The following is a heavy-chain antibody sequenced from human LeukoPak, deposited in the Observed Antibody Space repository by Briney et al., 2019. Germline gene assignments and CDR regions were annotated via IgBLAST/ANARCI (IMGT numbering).Heavy chain of an antibody. J-gene: IGHJ4*02. D-gene: IGHD3-22*01. CDR1: GYTFTGYY. V-gene: IGHV1-2*02. CDR3: ARDGHDSSGYYEDY. Sequence: GASVKVSCKASGYTFTGYYMHWVRQAPGQGLEWMGWINPNSGGSSYAQKFQGRVTMTRDTSIRTVYMELNSLRSDDTAVYYCARDGHDSSGYYEDYWGQGTLVTVSS. CDR2: INPNSGGS.